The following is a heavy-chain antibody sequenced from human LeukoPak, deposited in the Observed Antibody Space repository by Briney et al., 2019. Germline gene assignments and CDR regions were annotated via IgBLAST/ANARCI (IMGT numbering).Heavy chain of an antibody. J-gene: IGHJ4*02. CDR1: GFTFDDYA. D-gene: IGHD5-18*01. V-gene: IGHV3-9*01. CDR3: AKDFSPLDTAMPDY. Sequence: PGGSLRLSCAASGFTFDDYAMHWVRQAPGKGLEWVSGISWNSGSIGYADSVKGRFTISRDNAKNSLYLQMNSLRAEDTALYYCAKDFSPLDTAMPDYWGQGTLVTVSS. CDR2: ISWNSGSI.